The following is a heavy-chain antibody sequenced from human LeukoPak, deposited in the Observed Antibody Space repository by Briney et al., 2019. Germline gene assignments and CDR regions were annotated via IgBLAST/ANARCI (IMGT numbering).Heavy chain of an antibody. V-gene: IGHV3-30*18. CDR3: AKGYSYYDLWSGYPEGDSYYFDY. D-gene: IGHD3-3*01. J-gene: IGHJ4*02. CDR1: GFTFSSYG. CDR2: ISYDGSNK. Sequence: GGSLRLSCAASGFTFSSYGMHWVRQAPGKGLEWVAVISYDGSNKYYADSVKGRFTISRDNSKNTLYLQMNSLRAEDTAVYYCAKGYSYYDLWSGYPEGDSYYFDYWGQGTLVTVSS.